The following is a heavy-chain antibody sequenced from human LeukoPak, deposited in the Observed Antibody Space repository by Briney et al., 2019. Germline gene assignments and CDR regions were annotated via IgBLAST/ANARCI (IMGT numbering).Heavy chain of an antibody. D-gene: IGHD3-10*01. CDR3: AKNIGGLDY. CDR2: ISGSDGST. Sequence: GSLRLSCAASGFTFSSYSMNWVRQAPGKGLEWVSGISGSDGSTYYADSVKGRFTISRDNSRNTLYLQMNSLRGEDTAVYYCAKNIGGLDYWGQGTLVTVSS. CDR1: GFTFSSYS. V-gene: IGHV3-23*01. J-gene: IGHJ4*02.